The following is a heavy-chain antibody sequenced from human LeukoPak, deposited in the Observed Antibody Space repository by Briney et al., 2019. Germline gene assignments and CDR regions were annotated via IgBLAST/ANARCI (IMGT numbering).Heavy chain of an antibody. V-gene: IGHV3-30*02. CDR2: IRYDGSNK. CDR3: AKDLVGYYYDSSGYYPQDY. Sequence: GGSLRLSCAASGFTFSSYGMHWVRLAPGKGLEWVAFIRYDGSNKYYADSVKGRFTISRDNSKNTLYLQMNSLRAEDTAVYYCAKDLVGYYYDSSGYYPQDYWGQGTLVTVSS. CDR1: GFTFSSYG. D-gene: IGHD3-22*01. J-gene: IGHJ4*02.